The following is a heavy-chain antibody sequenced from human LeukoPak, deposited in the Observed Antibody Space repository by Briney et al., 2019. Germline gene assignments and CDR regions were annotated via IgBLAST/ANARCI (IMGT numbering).Heavy chain of an antibody. V-gene: IGHV1-18*01. CDR1: GYTFTSYG. J-gene: IGHJ3*02. CDR2: ISAYNGNT. D-gene: IGHD1-26*01. Sequence: ASVKVSCKASGYTFTSYGISWVRQAPGQGLEWMGWISAYNGNTNYAQKLQGRVTMTTDTSTSTAYMELRSLRSDDTAVYYCARGLRVWELLDAFDIWGQGTMVTVSS. CDR3: ARGLRVWELLDAFDI.